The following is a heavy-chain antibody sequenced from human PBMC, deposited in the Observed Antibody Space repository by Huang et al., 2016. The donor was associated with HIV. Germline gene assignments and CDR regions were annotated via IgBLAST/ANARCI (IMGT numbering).Heavy chain of an antibody. V-gene: IGHV3-30-3*01. CDR3: TREYTVAGAFDI. Sequence: QGQLVESGGGVVRPGRSLRLSCAASGFSFSNYAMHWVRQAPGKRLEGVTFISNDGTTTYYANSGKGRFTISRDNFKNTLYLQMNRLRGDDTAVYYCTREYTVAGAFDIWGQGTMVTVSS. J-gene: IGHJ3*02. D-gene: IGHD5-12*01. CDR1: GFSFSNYA. CDR2: ISNDGTTT.